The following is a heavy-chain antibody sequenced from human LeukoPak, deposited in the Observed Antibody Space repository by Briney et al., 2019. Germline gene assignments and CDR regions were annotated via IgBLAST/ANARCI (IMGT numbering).Heavy chain of an antibody. CDR2: ISGSGGST. CDR3: ARTGYSSSSGWAYYYYYYMDV. Sequence: KPGGSLRLSCAASGFTFSTYAMSWVRLAPGKGLEWVSGISGSGGSTYYADSVKGRFTSSRDNSNNTLYVRMNSLRDEDTAVYYCARTGYSSSSGWAYYYYYYMDVWGKGTTVTVSS. D-gene: IGHD6-6*01. V-gene: IGHV3-23*01. CDR1: GFTFSTYA. J-gene: IGHJ6*03.